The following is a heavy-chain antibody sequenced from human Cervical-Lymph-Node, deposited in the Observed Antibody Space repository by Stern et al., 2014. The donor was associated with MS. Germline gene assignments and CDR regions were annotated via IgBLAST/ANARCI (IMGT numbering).Heavy chain of an antibody. V-gene: IGHV1-46*01. D-gene: IGHD1-26*01. J-gene: IGHJ5*01. CDR3: ARDVGGATGTLLDS. Sequence: QVQLVQSGAEVKKPGASVKVSCKAFGNTFSSYYFHWVRQAPGQGLEWMGVINPSGAITAYARNFQGRVTMTRDTSTRTVYMELSSLRSDDTALYYCARDVGGATGTLLDSWGQGTLVTVSS. CDR2: INPSGAIT. CDR1: GNTFSSYY.